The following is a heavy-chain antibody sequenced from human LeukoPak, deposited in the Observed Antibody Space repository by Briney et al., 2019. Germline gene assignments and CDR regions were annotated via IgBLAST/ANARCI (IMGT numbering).Heavy chain of an antibody. CDR1: GGSFSGYY. D-gene: IGHD5-24*01. V-gene: IGHV4-34*01. CDR2: INHSGST. Sequence: SETLSLTCAVYGGSFSGYYWSWIRQPPGKGLEWIGEINHSGSTNYNPSLKSRVTISVDTSKNQFSLKLSSVTAADTAVYYCARDPRRGKRYCFDYWGQGTLVTVSS. CDR3: ARDPRRGKRYCFDY. J-gene: IGHJ4*02.